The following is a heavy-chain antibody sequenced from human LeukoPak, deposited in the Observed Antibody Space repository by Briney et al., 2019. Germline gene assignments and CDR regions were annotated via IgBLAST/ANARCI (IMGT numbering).Heavy chain of an antibody. Sequence: GGSLRLSCAASGFTVSSNYMSWVRQAPGKGLEWVSLIYSGGTTYYADSVKGRFTISRDNAKHSLYLQMNSLRAEDTALYYCARLTSYDSSGTPADYWGQGTLVTVSS. D-gene: IGHD3-22*01. V-gene: IGHV3-66*01. CDR3: ARLTSYDSSGTPADY. J-gene: IGHJ4*02. CDR2: IYSGGTT. CDR1: GFTVSSNY.